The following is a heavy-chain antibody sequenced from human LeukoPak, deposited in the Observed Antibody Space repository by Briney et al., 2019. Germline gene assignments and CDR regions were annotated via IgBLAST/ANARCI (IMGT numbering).Heavy chain of an antibody. V-gene: IGHV3-48*02. CDR3: ARHDYGGNSGDY. CDR1: GFTFSNYG. D-gene: IGHD4-23*01. CDR2: IGTATTTI. J-gene: IGHJ4*02. Sequence: GGSLRLSCAASGFTFSNYGMNWVRQAPGKGLEWVSYIGTATTTIYYADSVKDRFTISRDNAKNSLYLQMNSLRDEDTAVYYCARHDYGGNSGDYWGQGTLVTVSS.